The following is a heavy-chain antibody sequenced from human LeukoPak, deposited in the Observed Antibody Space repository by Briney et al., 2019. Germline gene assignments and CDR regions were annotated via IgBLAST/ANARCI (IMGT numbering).Heavy chain of an antibody. D-gene: IGHD1-26*01. CDR3: ARDIVGVTRAFGY. Sequence: PSETLSLTCSVSGGSISSYYWSWIRQPPGKGLEWIGYIYYSGNTNYNPSLKSRVTMSVDTSKNQFSLKLSSVTAADTAVYYCARDIVGVTRAFGYWGQGTLATVSS. V-gene: IGHV4-59*01. J-gene: IGHJ4*02. CDR1: GGSISSYY. CDR2: IYYSGNT.